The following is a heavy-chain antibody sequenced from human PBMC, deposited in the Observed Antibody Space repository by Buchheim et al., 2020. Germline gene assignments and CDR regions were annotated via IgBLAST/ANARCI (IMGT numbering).Heavy chain of an antibody. J-gene: IGHJ5*02. CDR2: IKQDGSEK. CDR3: ARNWAGRATSDWFDP. CDR1: GFTFSSYW. Sequence: EVQLVESGGGLVQPGGSLRLSCAASGFTFSSYWMSWVRQAPGKGLEWVANIKQDGSEKYYVDSVKGRFTISRDNAKNSRYLQMNSLRAEDTAVYYCARNWAGRATSDWFDPWGQGTL. V-gene: IGHV3-7*01. D-gene: IGHD1-26*01.